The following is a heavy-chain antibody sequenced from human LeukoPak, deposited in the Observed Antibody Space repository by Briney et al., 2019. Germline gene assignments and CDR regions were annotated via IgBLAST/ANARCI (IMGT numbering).Heavy chain of an antibody. Sequence: ASVKVSCKASGYTFTSYAMNWVRQAPGQGLEWMGWINTNTGNPTYAQGFTGRFVFSLDTSVSTAYLQISSLKAEDTAVYYCARVSGIAAAAYYYYMDVWGKGTTVTISS. D-gene: IGHD6-13*01. CDR2: INTNTGNP. CDR3: ARVSGIAAAAYYYYMDV. V-gene: IGHV7-4-1*02. J-gene: IGHJ6*03. CDR1: GYTFTSYA.